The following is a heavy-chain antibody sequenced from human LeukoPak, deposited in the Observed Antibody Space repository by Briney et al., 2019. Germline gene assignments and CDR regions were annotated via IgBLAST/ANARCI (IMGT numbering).Heavy chain of an antibody. CDR3: ARDSGTSEYYLDY. V-gene: IGHV3-74*03. Sequence: GGSLRLSCAASGFTFSSYWMHWVRQAPGKGLVWVSRISSDGSSTKYADSMKGRFTFSRDNAKNTLYLQMDSLRAEDTAVYYCARDSGTSEYYLDYWGQGTLVTVSS. J-gene: IGHJ4*02. D-gene: IGHD1-26*01. CDR2: ISSDGSST. CDR1: GFTFSSYW.